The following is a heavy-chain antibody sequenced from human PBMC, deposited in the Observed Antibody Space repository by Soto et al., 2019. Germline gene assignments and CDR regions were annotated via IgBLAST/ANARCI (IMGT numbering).Heavy chain of an antibody. J-gene: IGHJ3*02. V-gene: IGHV1-69*01. CDR2: IIPIFGTA. D-gene: IGHD2-2*01. CDR3: ARQRTYCSSTSCYLDAFDI. CDR1: GGTFSSYA. Sequence: QVQLVQSGAEVKKPGSSVKVSCKASGGTFSSYAISWVRQAPGQGLEWMGGIIPIFGTANYAQKFQGRVTITADESTSTAYMELSGLRSEDTAVYYCARQRTYCSSTSCYLDAFDIWGQGTMVTVSS.